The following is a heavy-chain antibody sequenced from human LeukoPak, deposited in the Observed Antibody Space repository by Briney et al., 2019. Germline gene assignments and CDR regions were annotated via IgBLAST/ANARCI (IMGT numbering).Heavy chain of an antibody. Sequence: ASVKVSCKASGYTFTSHGISWVRQAPGQGLEWMGWISAYNGNTNYAQKLQGRVTMTRDTSISTAYMELSRLRSDDTAVYYCARYYYDSSGYITVPFDYWGQGTLVTVSS. CDR1: GYTFTSHG. CDR3: ARYYYDSSGYITVPFDY. V-gene: IGHV1-18*01. D-gene: IGHD3-22*01. J-gene: IGHJ4*02. CDR2: ISAYNGNT.